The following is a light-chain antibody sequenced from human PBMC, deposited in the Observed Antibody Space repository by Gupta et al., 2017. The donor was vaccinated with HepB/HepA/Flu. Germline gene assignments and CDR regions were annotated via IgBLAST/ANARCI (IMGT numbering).Light chain of an antibody. CDR2: DAS. CDR3: QQRKDWPWT. V-gene: IGKV3-11*01. Sequence: ELVLTQSPATLSLSPGERATLSCRASQYVSSYLAWYQHKPGQSPRLLIYDASNRASAVPDRFSGSRSGTDFTLTISALEPEDFAVYFCQQRKDWPWTFGQGTKIEIK. J-gene: IGKJ1*01. CDR1: QYVSSY.